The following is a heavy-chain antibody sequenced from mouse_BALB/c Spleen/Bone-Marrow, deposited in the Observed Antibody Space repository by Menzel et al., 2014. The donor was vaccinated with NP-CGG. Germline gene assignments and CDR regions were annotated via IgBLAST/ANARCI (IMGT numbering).Heavy chain of an antibody. CDR1: GFTFRDYY. J-gene: IGHJ3*01. Sequence: EVKLVESGGCLVKPGGSLKLSCAASGFTFRDYYVYWVRQTPGKRLEWVATISDGGTYTYYSDSVKGQFTISRDKDKNNLYLQMHNLMSEDTAMYRCVRDGDYRYAWFSYWGQGTLVTVSA. D-gene: IGHD2-14*01. CDR3: VRDGDYRYAWFSY. CDR2: ISDGGTYT. V-gene: IGHV5-4*02.